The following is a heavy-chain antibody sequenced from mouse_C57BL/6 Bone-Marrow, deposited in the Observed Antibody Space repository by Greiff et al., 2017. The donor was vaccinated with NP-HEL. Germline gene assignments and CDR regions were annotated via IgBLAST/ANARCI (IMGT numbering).Heavy chain of an antibody. Sequence: VQLQQPGAELVKPGASGRRSCKASGYTFTSYWKTGGKQRPGQGLGGMGDIYPGSGSTNYNEKFKSKATLTVDTSSSTAYMQLSSLTSEDSAVYYCARGGLCLDYWGQGTTLTVSS. CDR3: ARGGLCLDY. V-gene: IGHV1-55*01. CDR1: GYTFTSYW. J-gene: IGHJ2*01. D-gene: IGHD1-1*02. CDR2: IYPGSGST.